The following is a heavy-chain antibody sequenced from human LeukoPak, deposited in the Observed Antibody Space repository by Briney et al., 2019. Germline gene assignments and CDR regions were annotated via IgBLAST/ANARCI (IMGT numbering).Heavy chain of an antibody. CDR3: AKRDYDILTGYYHAY. CDR1: GFTFSNFG. J-gene: IGHJ4*02. CDR2: IWYDGSKK. Sequence: HPGGSLRLSCAASGFTFSNFGMHWVRQAPGKGLEWVAVIWYDGSKKYYADSVEGRFTISRDNSKNTLYLQMNSLRAEDTAVYYCAKRDYDILTGYYHAYWGQGTLLTVSS. V-gene: IGHV3-33*06. D-gene: IGHD3-9*01.